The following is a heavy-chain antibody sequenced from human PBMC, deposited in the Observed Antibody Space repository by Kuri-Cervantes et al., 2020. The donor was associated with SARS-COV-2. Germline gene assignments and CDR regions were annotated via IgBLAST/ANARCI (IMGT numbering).Heavy chain of an antibody. CDR2: IYYGGCT. Sequence: AETLSFTVTVPGGSTSSSSYYWGWIRQRPGKGLEWIGSIYYGGCTYYNPSLKSRVTISVDTSKNQFSLKLSSVTAADTAVYYCARARDSAIFGVVIDDAFDIWGQGTMVTVSS. CDR1: GGSTSSSSYY. V-gene: IGHV4-39*01. J-gene: IGHJ3*02. D-gene: IGHD3-3*01. CDR3: ARARDSAIFGVVIDDAFDI.